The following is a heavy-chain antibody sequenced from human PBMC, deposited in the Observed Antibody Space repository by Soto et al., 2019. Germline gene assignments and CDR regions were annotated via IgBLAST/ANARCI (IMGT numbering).Heavy chain of an antibody. D-gene: IGHD1-1*01. Sequence: EVQLVESGGGLVQPGGSLRLSCAASGFTFSSYWMSWVRQAPGKGLEWVANIKEDGSDKYYVGSVKGRFTISRDNAKSALYLQMDSLRGEDTAVYYCARDGEGDYNDLDYWGQGTLVTVSS. CDR2: IKEDGSDK. CDR1: GFTFSSYW. V-gene: IGHV3-7*01. CDR3: ARDGEGDYNDLDY. J-gene: IGHJ4*02.